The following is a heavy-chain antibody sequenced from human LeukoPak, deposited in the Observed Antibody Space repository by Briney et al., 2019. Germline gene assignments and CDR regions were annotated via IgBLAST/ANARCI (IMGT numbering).Heavy chain of an antibody. J-gene: IGHJ1*01. CDR2: IIPIFGTA. D-gene: IGHD3-9*01. Sequence: ASVKVSCKASGGTFSSYAIRWVRQAPGQGLEWMGGIIPIFGTANYAQKFQGRVTITADESTSTAYMELSSLRSEDTAVYYCATAPVLRYFDWPSSFQHWGQGTLVTVSS. CDR1: GGTFSSYA. V-gene: IGHV1-69*13. CDR3: ATAPVLRYFDWPSSFQH.